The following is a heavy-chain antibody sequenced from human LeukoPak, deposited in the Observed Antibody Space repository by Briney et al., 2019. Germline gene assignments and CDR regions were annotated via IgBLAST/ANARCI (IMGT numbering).Heavy chain of an antibody. J-gene: IGHJ4*02. V-gene: IGHV1-18*01. CDR3: ARVIGEYYYDSSGYYW. CDR2: ISAYNGNT. Sequence: GASVKVSCKASGYTFTSYGISWVRQAPGQGLEWMGWISAYNGNTNYAQKLQGRVTITTDESTSTAYMELSSLRSEDTAVYYCARVIGEYYYDSSGYYWWGQGTLVTVSS. CDR1: GYTFTSYG. D-gene: IGHD3-22*01.